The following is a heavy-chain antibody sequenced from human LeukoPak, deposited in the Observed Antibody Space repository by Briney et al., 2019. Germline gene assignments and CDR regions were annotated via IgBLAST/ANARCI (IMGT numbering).Heavy chain of an antibody. D-gene: IGHD3-10*01. CDR3: ARDRGPRTGFMVREAYDY. J-gene: IGHJ4*02. V-gene: IGHV3-74*01. Sequence: PGGSLRLSCAASGFTFSGYPIHWVRQAPGKGLVWVSRINTDGSITNYADSVKGRFSISRDNAKNTLYLQMSSLRAEDTAVYYCARDRGPRTGFMVREAYDYWGQGTLVTVSS. CDR1: GFTFSGYP. CDR2: INTDGSIT.